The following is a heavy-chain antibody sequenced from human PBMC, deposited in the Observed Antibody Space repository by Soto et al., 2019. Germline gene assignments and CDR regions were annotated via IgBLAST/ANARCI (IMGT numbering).Heavy chain of an antibody. Sequence: SATLSLTCAFNCLSFIGYYWSWIRQTPGQGLEWIGEINHSGRTNYNPSHKSRVTISVDTSKNQFSLKLSSVSAADTAVYYCARRGITMVRGVISYYYYYGMDVWGQGTTVS. J-gene: IGHJ6*02. V-gene: IGHV4-34*01. D-gene: IGHD3-10*01. CDR2: INHSGRT. CDR1: CLSFIGYY. CDR3: ARRGITMVRGVISYYYYYGMDV.